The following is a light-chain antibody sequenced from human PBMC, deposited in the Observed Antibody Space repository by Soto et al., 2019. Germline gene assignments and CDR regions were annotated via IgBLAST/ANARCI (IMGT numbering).Light chain of an antibody. CDR2: DTS. CDR3: LLAYNGRRI. CDR1: TGAVTSGHY. J-gene: IGLJ2*01. V-gene: IGLV7-46*01. Sequence: QAVVTQESSLTVSPGGTVTLTCGSSTGAVTSGHYPYWFQQKPGQAPRTLIYDTSNTHSWTPARFSGSLLGGKAALTLSGAQPEDEAEYYFLLAYNGRRIVGGGTKLTVL.